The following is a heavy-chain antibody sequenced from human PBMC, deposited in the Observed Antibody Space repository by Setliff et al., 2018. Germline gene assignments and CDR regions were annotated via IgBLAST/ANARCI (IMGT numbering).Heavy chain of an antibody. J-gene: IGHJ5*02. Sequence: PGGSLRLSCAASGFTFSNYYMHWVRQAPGKGLVWVSRITSDGSSTTYADSVKGRFTISRDNAKSTLYLQMNSLRAEDTAVYYCARDVFCSGGSCDNWFDPWGQGTQVTVSS. CDR1: GFTFSNYY. CDR2: ITSDGSST. CDR3: ARDVFCSGGSCDNWFDP. D-gene: IGHD2-15*01. V-gene: IGHV3-74*01.